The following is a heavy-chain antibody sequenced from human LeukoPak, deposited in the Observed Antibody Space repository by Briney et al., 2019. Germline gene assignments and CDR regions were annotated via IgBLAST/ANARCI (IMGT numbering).Heavy chain of an antibody. V-gene: IGHV3-23*01. J-gene: IGHJ4*02. D-gene: IGHD6-6*01. CDR3: AKGVGYSSSSYFDY. Sequence: GGSLRLSCAASGFTFSSYSMNWVRQAPGKGLEWVSAISGSGGSTYYADSVKGRFTISRDNSKNTLYLQMNSLRAEDTAVYYCAKGVGYSSSSYFDYWGQGTLVTVSS. CDR1: GFTFSSYS. CDR2: ISGSGGST.